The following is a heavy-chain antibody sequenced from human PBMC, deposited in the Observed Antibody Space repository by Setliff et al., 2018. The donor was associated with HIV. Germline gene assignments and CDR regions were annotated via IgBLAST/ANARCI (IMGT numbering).Heavy chain of an antibody. D-gene: IGHD3-10*01. CDR3: ARVITMVWTTFDP. Sequence: SETLSLTCAVSGGSISSSNWWSWVRQPPGKGLEWIGEIYHSGGTNYNPSLKSGVTISLDKSKNHFSLELRSVTAADTAVYYCARVITMVWTTFDPWGQGTLVTVSS. J-gene: IGHJ5*02. V-gene: IGHV4-4*02. CDR1: GGSISSSNW. CDR2: IYHSGGT.